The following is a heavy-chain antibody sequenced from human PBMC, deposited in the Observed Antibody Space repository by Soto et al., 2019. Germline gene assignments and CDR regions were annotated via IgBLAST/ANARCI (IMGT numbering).Heavy chain of an antibody. CDR1: GGSISCGGYY. CDR3: ARGGSSGWRRGGWFDP. J-gene: IGHJ5*02. V-gene: IGHV4-31*03. Sequence: SETLSLTCTVSGGSISCGGYYWSWIRQHPGKGLEWIGYIYYSGSTYYNPSLKSRVTISVDTSKNQFSLKLSSVTAADTAVYYCARGGSSGWRRGGWFDPWGQGTLVTVSS. D-gene: IGHD6-19*01. CDR2: IYYSGST.